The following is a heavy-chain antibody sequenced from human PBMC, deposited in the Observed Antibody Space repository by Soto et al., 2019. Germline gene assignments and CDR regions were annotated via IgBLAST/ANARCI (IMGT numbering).Heavy chain of an antibody. D-gene: IGHD3-16*01. Sequence: GSLRLSCAASGFTFNIYAMSWVRQAPGKGLEWVSAMGASGNTFYADSVRGRFTISRDNSKNTLYLQRDSLRPEHTAVYSCTKGRGGDYWGQGTLVTVSS. CDR1: GFTFNIYA. CDR2: MGASGNT. CDR3: TKGRGGDY. J-gene: IGHJ1*01. V-gene: IGHV3-23*01.